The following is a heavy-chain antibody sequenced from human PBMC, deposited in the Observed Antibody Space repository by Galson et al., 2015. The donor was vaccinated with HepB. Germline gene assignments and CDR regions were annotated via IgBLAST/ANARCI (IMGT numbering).Heavy chain of an antibody. CDR3: ATQDYGDAPFDY. Sequence: SVKVSCKASGYTFTGYYMHWVRQAPGQGLEWMGQINPNSGGTNYAQKFQGRVTMTRDTSISTAYMELSRLRSDDTAVYYCATQDYGDAPFDYWGQGTLVTVSS. V-gene: IGHV1-2*06. J-gene: IGHJ4*02. D-gene: IGHD4-17*01. CDR1: GYTFTGYY. CDR2: INPNSGGT.